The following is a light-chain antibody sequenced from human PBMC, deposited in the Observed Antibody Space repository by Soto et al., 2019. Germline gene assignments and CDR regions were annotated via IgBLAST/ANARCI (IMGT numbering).Light chain of an antibody. J-gene: IGKJ1*01. CDR2: DAS. V-gene: IGKV3-20*01. CDR3: QQYDSSPKT. CDR1: QSVSSY. Sequence: ESVLTQSPGTLSLSPGERATLSCRASQSVSSYLAWYQQKPGQAPRLLIYDASNRATGIPDRFSGSGSGTDFTLTISRLEPEDFAVYYCQQYDSSPKTFGQGTKVDIK.